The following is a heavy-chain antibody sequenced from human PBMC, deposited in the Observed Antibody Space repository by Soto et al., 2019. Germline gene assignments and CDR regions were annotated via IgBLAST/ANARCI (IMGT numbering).Heavy chain of an antibody. J-gene: IGHJ3*02. Sequence: SVKVSCKASGGTFSSYTISWVRQAPGQGLEWMGRIIPILGIANYAQKFQGRVTITADKSTSTAYMELSSLRSEDTAVYYCARKASHDAFDIWGQGTMVTASS. CDR1: GGTFSSYT. CDR3: ARKASHDAFDI. V-gene: IGHV1-69*02. CDR2: IIPILGIA.